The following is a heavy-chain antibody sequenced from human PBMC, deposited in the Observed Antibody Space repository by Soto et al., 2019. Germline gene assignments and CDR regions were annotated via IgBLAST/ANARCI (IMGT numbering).Heavy chain of an antibody. CDR2: ISYDGSNK. V-gene: IGHV3-30*18. Sequence: PGGSLRLSCAASGFTFSSYGMHWVRQAPGKGLEWVAVISYDGSNKYYADSVKGRFTISRDNSKNTLYLQMNSLRAEDTAVYYCAKDHLTGDSSGYYANWFDPWGQGTLVTVSS. CDR1: GFTFSSYG. D-gene: IGHD3-22*01. CDR3: AKDHLTGDSSGYYANWFDP. J-gene: IGHJ5*02.